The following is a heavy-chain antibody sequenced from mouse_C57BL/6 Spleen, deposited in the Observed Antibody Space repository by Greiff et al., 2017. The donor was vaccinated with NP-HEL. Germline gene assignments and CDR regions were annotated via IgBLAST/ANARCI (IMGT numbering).Heavy chain of an antibody. Sequence: DVQLQESGPGLVKPSQSLSLTCSVTGYSITSGYYWNWIRQFPGNKLEWMGYISYDGSNNYNPSLKNRISITRDTSKNQFFLKLNSVTTEDTATYYCARGYYSNYDWFAYWGQGTLVTVSA. J-gene: IGHJ3*01. D-gene: IGHD2-5*01. CDR1: GYSITSGYY. V-gene: IGHV3-6*01. CDR2: ISYDGSN. CDR3: ARGYYSNYDWFAY.